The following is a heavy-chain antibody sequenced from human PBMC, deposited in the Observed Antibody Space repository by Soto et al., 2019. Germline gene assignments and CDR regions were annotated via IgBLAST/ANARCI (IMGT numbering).Heavy chain of an antibody. CDR1: GYTFTSYG. D-gene: IGHD3-16*02. Sequence: QVQLVQSGAEVKKPGASVKVSCKASGYTFTSYGISWVRQAPGQGLEWMGWISAYNGNTNYAQKLQGRVTMTTDTSTSTAYMELRSLRSDDTAVYYCARDMEDDYVWGSYRYTNWFDPWGQGTLVTVSS. CDR3: ARDMEDDYVWGSYRYTNWFDP. CDR2: ISAYNGNT. V-gene: IGHV1-18*01. J-gene: IGHJ5*02.